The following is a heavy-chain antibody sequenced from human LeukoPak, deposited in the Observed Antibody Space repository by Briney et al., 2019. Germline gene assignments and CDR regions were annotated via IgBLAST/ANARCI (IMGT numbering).Heavy chain of an antibody. Sequence: GGSLSLSCAASGFTFSSYAMSWVRQAPGKGLEWVSAISGSGGSTYYADSVKGRFTISRDNSKNTLYLQMNSLRAEDTAVYYCAKEENSSWYYYYYGMDVWGQGTTVTVSS. V-gene: IGHV3-23*01. CDR3: AKEENSSWYYYYYGMDV. J-gene: IGHJ6*02. CDR2: ISGSGGST. D-gene: IGHD6-13*01. CDR1: GFTFSSYA.